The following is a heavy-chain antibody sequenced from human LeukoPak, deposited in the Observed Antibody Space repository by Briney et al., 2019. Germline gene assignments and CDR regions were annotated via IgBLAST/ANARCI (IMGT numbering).Heavy chain of an antibody. CDR2: IYYRGNT. D-gene: IGHD4-23*01. Sequence: SETLSLTCTVSGGSISSSSYYWSWIRQPPGKGLEWIGYIYYRGNTNYNPSLKSRVTISVDTSKNQFSLKLSSVTAADTAVYYCASTIRWTTQLDYWGQGTLVTVSS. J-gene: IGHJ4*02. CDR1: GGSISSSSYY. V-gene: IGHV4-61*01. CDR3: ASTIRWTTQLDY.